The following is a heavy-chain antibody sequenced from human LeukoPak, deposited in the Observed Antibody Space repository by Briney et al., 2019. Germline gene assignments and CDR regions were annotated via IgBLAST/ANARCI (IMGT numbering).Heavy chain of an antibody. V-gene: IGHV4-31*03. J-gene: IGHJ6*02. Sequence: SETLSRTCTVSGGSISSGGYYWSWIRQHPGKGLEWIGYIYYSGSTYYNPSLKSRVTISVDTSKNQFSLKLSSVTAADTAVYYCARDMVTPGGYYYYGMDVWGQGTTVTVSS. CDR1: GGSISSGGYY. CDR3: ARDMVTPGGYYYYGMDV. CDR2: IYYSGST. D-gene: IGHD4-23*01.